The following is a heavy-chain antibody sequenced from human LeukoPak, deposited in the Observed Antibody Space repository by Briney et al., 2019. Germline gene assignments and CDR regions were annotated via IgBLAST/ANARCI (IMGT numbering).Heavy chain of an antibody. V-gene: IGHV4-59*01. CDR3: ARSFKPSTSWYFDL. D-gene: IGHD3-16*01. CDR2: IYYSGST. J-gene: IGHJ2*01. Sequence: PSETLSLTCTVSGGSISSYYWSWIRQPPGKGLEWIGYIYYSGSTNYNPSLKSRVTISVDTSKEQFSLKLSSVTAAATAVYYCARSFKPSTSWYFDLWGRGTLVTVSS. CDR1: GGSISSYY.